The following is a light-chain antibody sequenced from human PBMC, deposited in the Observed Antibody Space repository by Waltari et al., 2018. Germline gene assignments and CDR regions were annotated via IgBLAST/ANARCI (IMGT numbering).Light chain of an antibody. Sequence: QSVLTQPPSVSGAPGQRVTIACTGSSSSIGAGYDVNWYQQLPGTAPKLHLYGNNYRPSRVPDRFSGSTSGTSASLAITGLQAEDEADYYCQSYDSSLSGSVFGGGTILPVL. V-gene: IGLV1-40*01. CDR2: GNN. J-gene: IGLJ2*01. CDR1: SSSIGAGYD. CDR3: QSYDSSLSGSV.